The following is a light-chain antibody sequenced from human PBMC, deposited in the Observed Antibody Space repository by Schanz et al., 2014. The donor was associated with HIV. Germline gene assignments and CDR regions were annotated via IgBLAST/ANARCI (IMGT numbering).Light chain of an antibody. J-gene: IGLJ2*01. CDR1: SGHSSYA. Sequence: QSVLTQSPSASASLGASVKLTCTLSSGHSSYAIAWHQQQPEKGPRYLMNLNSDGSHRKGDGIPDRFSGSSSGAERYLTISSLQSEDEADYYCQTWDTGIVVFGGGTKLTVL. CDR3: QTWDTGIVV. V-gene: IGLV4-69*01. CDR2: LNSDGSH.